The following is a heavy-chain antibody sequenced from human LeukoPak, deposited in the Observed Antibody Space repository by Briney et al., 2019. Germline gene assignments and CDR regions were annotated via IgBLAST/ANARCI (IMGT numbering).Heavy chain of an antibody. J-gene: IGHJ4*02. Sequence: SGGSLRLSCAASGFAFSSYTMNWVRQAPGKGLEWVSYISGGSSTIYYSDSVKGRFTTSRDNAKNSLYLQMSSLSDEDTAVYYCAREGGFDCWGQGTLVTVSS. V-gene: IGHV3-48*02. D-gene: IGHD2-15*01. CDR1: GFAFSSYT. CDR3: AREGGFDC. CDR2: ISGGSSTI.